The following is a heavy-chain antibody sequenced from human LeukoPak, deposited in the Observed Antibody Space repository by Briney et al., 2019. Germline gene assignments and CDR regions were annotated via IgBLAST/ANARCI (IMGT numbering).Heavy chain of an antibody. CDR1: GYTFTSYG. Sequence: ASVKVSCKASGYTFTSYGISWVRQAPGQGLEWMGWISAYNGNTNYAQKLQGSVTMTTDTSTSTAYMELRSLRSDDTAVYYCARDDYGDYLDAFDIWGQGTMVTVSS. D-gene: IGHD4-17*01. J-gene: IGHJ3*02. CDR2: ISAYNGNT. V-gene: IGHV1-18*01. CDR3: ARDDYGDYLDAFDI.